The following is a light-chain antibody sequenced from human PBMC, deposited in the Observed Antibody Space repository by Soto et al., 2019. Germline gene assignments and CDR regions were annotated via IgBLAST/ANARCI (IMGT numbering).Light chain of an antibody. CDR2: DVN. V-gene: IGLV2-11*01. CDR1: SSDVGYYNY. J-gene: IGLJ1*01. Sequence: QSALTQTRSVSGSLGQSVPISCTGSSSDVGYYNYVSWYQQHPGKAPKLLIYDVNKRPSGVPDRFSGSKSGNTASLTISGLQAEDEADYYCCSYAGSYTYVFGSGTKGTVL. CDR3: CSYAGSYTYV.